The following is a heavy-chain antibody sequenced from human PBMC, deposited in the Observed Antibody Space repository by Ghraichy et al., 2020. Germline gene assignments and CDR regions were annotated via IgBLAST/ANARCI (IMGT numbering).Heavy chain of an antibody. CDR1: GFSFSEYA. CDR3: ARESKGWYPSY. D-gene: IGHD6-19*01. V-gene: IGHV3-30*09. CDR2: ISYDANSQ. J-gene: IGHJ4*01. Sequence: GGSLRLSCAASGFSFSEYAMQWVRQAPGKGLEWVALISYDANSQYYADFVKGRFAISRDNSKNTLCLQMNGLRVDDTALYYCARESKGWYPSYWGHGTLVTVSS.